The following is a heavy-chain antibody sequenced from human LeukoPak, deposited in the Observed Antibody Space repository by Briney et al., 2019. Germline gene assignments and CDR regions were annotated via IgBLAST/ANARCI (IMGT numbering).Heavy chain of an antibody. D-gene: IGHD6-13*01. CDR3: ARGDSSSWYSDY. V-gene: IGHV1-18*01. J-gene: IGHJ4*02. CDR1: GYTFTSYG. Sequence: ASVKVSCKASGYTFTSYGIGWVRQAPGQGLEWMGWISAYNGNTNYAQKFQGRVTMTRDTSISTAYMELSRLRSDDTAVYYCARGDSSSWYSDYWGQGTLVTVSS. CDR2: ISAYNGNT.